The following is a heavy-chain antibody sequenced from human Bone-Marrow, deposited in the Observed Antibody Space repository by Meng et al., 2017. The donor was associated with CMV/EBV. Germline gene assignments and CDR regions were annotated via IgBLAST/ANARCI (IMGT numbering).Heavy chain of an antibody. CDR1: GYTFMTYE. Sequence: ASVKVSCKTSGYTFMTYEMNWVRQAPGQGLEWMGWMNPNSGNTGYAQKFQGRVTMTRNTSISTAYMELSSLRSEDTAVYYCARVLGHYDSSGYYYGYYYYYYGMDVWGQGTTVTVSS. CDR2: MNPNSGNT. V-gene: IGHV1-8*02. J-gene: IGHJ6*02. D-gene: IGHD3-22*01. CDR3: ARVLGHYDSSGYYYGYYYYYYGMDV.